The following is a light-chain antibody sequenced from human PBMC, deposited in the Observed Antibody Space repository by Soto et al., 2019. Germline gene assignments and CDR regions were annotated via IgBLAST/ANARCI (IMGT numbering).Light chain of an antibody. J-gene: IGLJ1*01. CDR2: DDG. Sequence: SYELTQPPSVSVAPGQTARITCGGNNIGGKSLHWYQQKPGQAPVLVVYDDGDRPSGIPERFSGSNSGNTATLTISRVEAGDEADYYCQVWDNNYDNYVLGNGTKLT. CDR3: QVWDNNYDNYV. CDR1: NIGGKS. V-gene: IGLV3-21*02.